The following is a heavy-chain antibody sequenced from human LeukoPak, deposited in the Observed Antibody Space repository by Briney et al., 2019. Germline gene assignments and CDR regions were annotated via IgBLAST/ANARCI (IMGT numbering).Heavy chain of an antibody. Sequence: SETLSLTCAVYGGSFSGNYWSWIRQPPGKGLEWIGEINHSGSTNYNPSLKSRVTISVDTSKNQFSLKLSSVTAADTAVYYCARHDSSITIFGVVTYYFDYWGQGTLVTVSS. D-gene: IGHD3-3*01. CDR3: ARHDSSITIFGVVTYYFDY. J-gene: IGHJ4*02. CDR1: GGSFSGNY. V-gene: IGHV4-34*01. CDR2: INHSGST.